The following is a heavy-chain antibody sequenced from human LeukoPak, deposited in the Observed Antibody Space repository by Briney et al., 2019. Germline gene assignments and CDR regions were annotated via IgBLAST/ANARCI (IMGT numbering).Heavy chain of an antibody. CDR3: ARSPTSFSALGEWFGYYYMDV. CDR1: GYTFTSYG. CDR2: IRAYNGNT. J-gene: IGHJ6*03. Sequence: ASVKVSCKASGYTFTSYGISWVRQAPGQGLEWMGCIRAYNGNTNYAQKLQGRVTMTTDTSTSTAYMELRSLRSDDTAVYYRARSPTSFSALGEWFGYYYMDVWGKGTTVTVSS. D-gene: IGHD3-10*01. V-gene: IGHV1-18*01.